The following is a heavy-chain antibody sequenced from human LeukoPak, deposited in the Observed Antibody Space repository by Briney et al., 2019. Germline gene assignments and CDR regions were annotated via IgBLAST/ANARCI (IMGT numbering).Heavy chain of an antibody. V-gene: IGHV1-18*01. CDR2: ISAYNGNT. Sequence: GASVKVSCKASGYTFTSYGISWVRQAPGQGLEWMGWISAYNGNTNYAQKLQGRVTMTTDTSTNTAYMELRSLRSDDTAVYYCARDRGGKLDIVVVPAAIVAFDIWGQGTMVTVSS. D-gene: IGHD2-2*02. CDR1: GYTFTSYG. J-gene: IGHJ3*02. CDR3: ARDRGGKLDIVVVPAAIVAFDI.